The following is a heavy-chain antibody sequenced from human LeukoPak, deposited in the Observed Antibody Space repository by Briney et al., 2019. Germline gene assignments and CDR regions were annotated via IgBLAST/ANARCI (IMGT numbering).Heavy chain of an antibody. CDR2: ISYDGSNK. CDR1: GFTFSSYA. D-gene: IGHD5-24*01. CDR3: ARGAARMVEMGTMISFEY. J-gene: IGHJ4*02. Sequence: GGSLRLSCAASGFTFSSYAMHWVRQAPGKGLEWVAVISYDGSNKKYADSVKGRFTISRVNSQKTLYLQMNSPRAEDAAVYYCARGAARMVEMGTMISFEYWGQGTLVTVSS. V-gene: IGHV3-30*04.